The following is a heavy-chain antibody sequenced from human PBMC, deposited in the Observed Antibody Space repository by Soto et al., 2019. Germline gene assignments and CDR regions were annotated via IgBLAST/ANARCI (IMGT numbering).Heavy chain of an antibody. CDR2: IYPGDSDT. Sequence: LKISCKGSGYSFTSNWIGWVRQMPGKGLEWMGIIYPGDSDTRYSPAFQGQVTISADKSISTAYLQWSSLKASDTAMYYCARPLSPYYYYYGMDVWGQGTTVTVS. J-gene: IGHJ6*02. CDR1: GYSFTSNW. CDR3: ARPLSPYYYYYGMDV. V-gene: IGHV5-51*01.